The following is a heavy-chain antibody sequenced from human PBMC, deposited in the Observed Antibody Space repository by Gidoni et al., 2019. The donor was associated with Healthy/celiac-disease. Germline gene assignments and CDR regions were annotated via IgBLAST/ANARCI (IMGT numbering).Heavy chain of an antibody. CDR2: IKSKTDGGTT. J-gene: IGHJ4*02. V-gene: IGHV3-15*01. Sequence: EVQLVESGGGLVKPGGSLRLSCAASGFTFSNALMSWVRQAPGKGLEWVGRIKSKTDGGTTDYAAPVKGRFTISRDDSKNTLYLQMNSLKTEDTAVYYCTTDLGSSSWYGYWGQGTLVTVSS. CDR1: GFTFSNAL. D-gene: IGHD6-13*01. CDR3: TTDLGSSSWYGY.